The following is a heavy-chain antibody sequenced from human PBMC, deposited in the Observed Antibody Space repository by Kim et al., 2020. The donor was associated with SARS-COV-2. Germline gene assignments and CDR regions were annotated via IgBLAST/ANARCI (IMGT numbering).Heavy chain of an antibody. J-gene: IGHJ4*02. CDR1: GGTFSSYA. CDR3: ARRNWNGHYYFDY. CDR2: IIPIFGTA. Sequence: SVKVSCKASGGTFSSYAISWVRQAPGQGLEWMGGIIPIFGTANYAQKFQGRVTITADKSTSTAYMELSSLRSEDTAVYYCARRNWNGHYYFDYWGQGTLVTVSS. D-gene: IGHD1-1*01. V-gene: IGHV1-69*06.